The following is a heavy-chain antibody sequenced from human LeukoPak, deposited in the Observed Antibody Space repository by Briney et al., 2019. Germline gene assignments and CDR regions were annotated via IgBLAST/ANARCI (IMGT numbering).Heavy chain of an antibody. D-gene: IGHD2-2*02. Sequence: GGSLRLSCAASEFSVGSNYMTWVRQAPGKGLEWVAVISYDGSNKYYADSVKGRFTISRDNSKNTLYLQMNSLRAEDTAVYYCAKLGGGAVVPAAILDYWGQGTLVTVSS. J-gene: IGHJ4*02. CDR2: ISYDGSNK. CDR1: EFSVGSNY. CDR3: AKLGGGAVVPAAILDY. V-gene: IGHV3-30*18.